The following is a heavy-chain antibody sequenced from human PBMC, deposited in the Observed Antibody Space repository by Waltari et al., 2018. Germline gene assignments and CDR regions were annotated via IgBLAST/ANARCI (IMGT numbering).Heavy chain of an antibody. D-gene: IGHD6-19*01. CDR2: NRNSGDTF. CDR3: ARGSVANP. V-gene: IGHV3-11*04. Sequence: QAQLVESGGGLVRPGGSLRLSCTASGFIFSDFYMSWIRQPPGKGLEWIAYNRNSGDTFYYAASVKGRFAGSRDNADNSMFLQMNSLRGNDTAVYYCARGSVANPWGQGALVVVSS. CDR1: GFIFSDFY. J-gene: IGHJ5*02.